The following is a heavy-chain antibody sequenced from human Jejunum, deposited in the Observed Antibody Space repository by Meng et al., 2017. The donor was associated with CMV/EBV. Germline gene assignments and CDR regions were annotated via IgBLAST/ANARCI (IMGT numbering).Heavy chain of an antibody. CDR2: IYAGGST. J-gene: IGHJ4*02. CDR1: GLRVKLNY. Sequence: LVESGGGVVQPGGSLRLSCAASGLRVKLNYMGSVGPAPGQGLEWVSDIYAGGSTNYADSVKGRFTISRDNSWNMLSLDMNSLRPEDTAVYYCAKVGFGWYSIDYWGQGTLVTVSS. D-gene: IGHD6-19*01. CDR3: AKVGFGWYSIDY. V-gene: IGHV3-66*01.